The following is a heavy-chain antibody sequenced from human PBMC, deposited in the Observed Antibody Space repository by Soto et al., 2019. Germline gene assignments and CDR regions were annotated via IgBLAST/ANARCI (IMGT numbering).Heavy chain of an antibody. Sequence: PSETLSLTCTVSGGSISRYYWSWIRQPPGKGLEWIGYIYYSGSTNYNPSLKSRVTISVDTSKNQFSLKLSSVTAADTAVYYCAREGYSYGLYYFDYWGQGTLVTVSS. CDR2: IYYSGST. CDR1: GGSISRYY. D-gene: IGHD5-18*01. V-gene: IGHV4-59*01. J-gene: IGHJ4*02. CDR3: AREGYSYGLYYFDY.